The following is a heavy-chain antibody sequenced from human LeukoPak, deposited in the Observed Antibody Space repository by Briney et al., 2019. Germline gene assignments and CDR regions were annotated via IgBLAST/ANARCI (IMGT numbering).Heavy chain of an antibody. Sequence: SETLSLTCTVSGGSISSYYWSWLRQPPGKGLEWIGYIYYSGSTNYNPSLKSRVTISVDTSKNQFSLKLSSVTAADTAVYYCAREGGPDDAFDIWGQGTMVTVSS. V-gene: IGHV4-59*12. CDR3: AREGGPDDAFDI. J-gene: IGHJ3*02. CDR2: IYYSGST. CDR1: GGSISSYY. D-gene: IGHD3-16*01.